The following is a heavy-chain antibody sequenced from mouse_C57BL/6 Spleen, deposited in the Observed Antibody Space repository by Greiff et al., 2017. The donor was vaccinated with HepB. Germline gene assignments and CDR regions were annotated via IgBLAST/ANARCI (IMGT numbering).Heavy chain of an antibody. V-gene: IGHV5-17*01. CDR2: ISSGSSTI. CDR3: AYNYYGSRCAY. D-gene: IGHD1-1*01. Sequence: EVKLMESGGGLVKPGGSLKLSCAASGFTFSDYGMHWVRQAPEKGLEWVAYISSGSSTIYYADTVKGRFTISRDNAKNTLFLQMTSLRSEDTAMYYCAYNYYGSRCAYWGQGTLVTVSA. CDR1: GFTFSDYG. J-gene: IGHJ3*01.